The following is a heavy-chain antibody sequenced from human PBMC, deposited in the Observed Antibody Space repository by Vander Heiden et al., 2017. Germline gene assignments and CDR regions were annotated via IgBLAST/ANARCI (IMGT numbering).Heavy chain of an antibody. D-gene: IGHD4-17*01. CDR3: ARFRYGVLNNWFDP. CDR2: IYYGGST. V-gene: IGHV4-39*01. J-gene: IGHJ5*02. CDR1: GGSISSSTYY. Sequence: QLQLQESGPGLVKPSETLSLSCTVSGGSISSSTYYWGWIRQPPGKGLGWIGHIYYGGSTSYNPSLKSRVTISVDTSKNQFSLKLSSVTAADTALYYCARFRYGVLNNWFDPWGQGTLVTVSS.